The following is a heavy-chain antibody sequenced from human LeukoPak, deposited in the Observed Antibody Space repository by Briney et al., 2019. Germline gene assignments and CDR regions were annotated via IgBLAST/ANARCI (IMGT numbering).Heavy chain of an antibody. Sequence: PSETLSLTCTVSGGSISSSSYYWGWIRQPPGKGLEWIGSIYYSGSTYYNPILKSRVTISVDTSKNQFSLRLSSVTAADTAVYYCARDRVVEQQLVLGTRIWGQGTLVSVSS. CDR2: IYYSGST. D-gene: IGHD6-13*01. J-gene: IGHJ4*02. CDR3: ARDRVVEQQLVLGTRI. CDR1: GGSISSSSYY. V-gene: IGHV4-39*07.